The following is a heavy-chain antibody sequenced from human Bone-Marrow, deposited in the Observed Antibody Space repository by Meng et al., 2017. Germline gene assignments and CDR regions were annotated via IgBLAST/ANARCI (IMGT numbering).Heavy chain of an antibody. Sequence: GESLKTSCDVSGLTFSTSAFNWVRRAPGKGLEYVASITGSETPTTLAFHADSVRGRFTISRDDSRSSLYLQMNNLRVDDTAVYYCGGVRGVDRGAQYWGQGVPVTVSS. V-gene: IGHV3-23*01. CDR1: GLTFSTSA. CDR2: ITGSETPTTLA. CDR3: GGVRGVDRGAQY. J-gene: IGHJ4*02. D-gene: IGHD3-10*01.